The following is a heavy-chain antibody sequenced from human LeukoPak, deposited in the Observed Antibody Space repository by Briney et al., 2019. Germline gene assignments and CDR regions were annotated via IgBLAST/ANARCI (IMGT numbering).Heavy chain of an antibody. CDR1: GFTFIIYI. CDR2: ISSSSSYI. J-gene: IGHJ4*02. CDR3: ARDSSNYYGSGSFSPSPDY. V-gene: IGHV3-21*01. Sequence: PGGSLRLSCAASGFTFIIYIMNCVRQAPGKGLEWVSSISSSSSYIYYADSVKGRFTISRDNAKNSLYLQMNSLRAEDTAVYYCARDSSNYYGSGSFSPSPDYWGQGTLVTVSS. D-gene: IGHD3-10*01.